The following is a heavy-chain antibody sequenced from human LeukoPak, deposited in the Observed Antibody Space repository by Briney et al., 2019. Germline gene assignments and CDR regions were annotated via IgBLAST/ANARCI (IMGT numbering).Heavy chain of an antibody. CDR3: AKDYWDGGPGGYFDY. J-gene: IGHJ4*02. D-gene: IGHD1-1*01. Sequence: GGSLRLSCAASGYTFGDYGMSWVRQVPGKGLEWVSGTNRRGDITGYADFVKGRFTISRDNAKNSLYLQMNSLRVEDTAVYYCAKDYWDGGPGGYFDYWGQGTLVTVSS. CDR1: GYTFGDYG. V-gene: IGHV3-20*04. CDR2: TNRRGDIT.